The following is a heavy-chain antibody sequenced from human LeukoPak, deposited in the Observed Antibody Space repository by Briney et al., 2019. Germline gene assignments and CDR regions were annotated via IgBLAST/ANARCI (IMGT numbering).Heavy chain of an antibody. Sequence: GGSLRLSCAASGFTFSSYSMNWVRQAPGKGLEWVSYISSSSSTIYYADSVKGRFTISRDNAKNSLYLQMNSLRAEDTAVYYCARDSPFLAAAGRADFDYWGQGTLVTVSS. D-gene: IGHD6-13*01. J-gene: IGHJ4*02. CDR1: GFTFSSYS. V-gene: IGHV3-48*04. CDR2: ISSSSSTI. CDR3: ARDSPFLAAAGRADFDY.